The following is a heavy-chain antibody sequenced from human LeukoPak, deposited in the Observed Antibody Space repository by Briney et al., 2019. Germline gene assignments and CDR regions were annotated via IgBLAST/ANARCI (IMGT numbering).Heavy chain of an antibody. CDR3: ARMGIIVPRDS. D-gene: IGHD3-16*02. CDR1: GSSISSGYY. V-gene: IGHV4-38-2*02. CDR2: VFHNGNT. Sequence: PSEALSLTCSVSGSSISSGYYWGWFRQPPGKGLQWIGTVFHNGNTYYNTSLKSRLTISVDTSKNQFSLRLNSMTATDTAVYYCARMGIIVPRDSWGQGILVTVSS. J-gene: IGHJ5*01.